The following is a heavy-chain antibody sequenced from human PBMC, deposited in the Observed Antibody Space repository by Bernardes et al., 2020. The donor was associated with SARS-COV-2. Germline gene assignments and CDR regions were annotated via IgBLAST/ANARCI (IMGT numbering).Heavy chain of an antibody. D-gene: IGHD4-17*01. J-gene: IGHJ4*02. CDR1: GYSFSSYA. CDR2: ISGSAGST. V-gene: IGHV3-23*01. Sequence: GGSLRLSCAASGYSFSSYAMTWVLQAPGKGLEWVSAISGSAGSTYYADSLKGRFTISRDNSKNTLYLQMNSLRAEDTAVYYCARSRDYGDFGGILRGYYFDYWGQGTLVTVSS. CDR3: ARSRDYGDFGGILRGYYFDY.